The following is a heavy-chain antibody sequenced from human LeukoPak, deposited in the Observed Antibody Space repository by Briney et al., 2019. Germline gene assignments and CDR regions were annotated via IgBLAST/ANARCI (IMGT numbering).Heavy chain of an antibody. J-gene: IGHJ4*02. CDR1: SASISSRSSF. CDR2: FLYGGNS. V-gene: IGHV4-39*07. Sequence: SETLSLTCTVSSASISSRSSFWAWMRQPPAKGLEWIGSFLYGGNSYYNPSLNSRVTISVDTSKNQFSLKLNSVTAADTAVYYCARDRRDGYNSDFDYWGQGTLVTVSS. D-gene: IGHD5-24*01. CDR3: ARDRRDGYNSDFDY.